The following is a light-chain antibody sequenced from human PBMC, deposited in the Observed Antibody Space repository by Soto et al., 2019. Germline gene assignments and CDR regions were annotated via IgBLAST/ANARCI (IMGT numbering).Light chain of an antibody. Sequence: QSALTQPASVSGSPGQSITISCTGTSSDVGGYNYVSWFQQHPGKAPKLFVYDVINRPSGVSNRFSGSKSGNTAFLTISGVQAEDEAYYYCSSFTSSTTRVFGGGTKLTVL. J-gene: IGLJ3*02. CDR2: DVI. V-gene: IGLV2-14*01. CDR1: SSDVGGYNY. CDR3: SSFTSSTTRV.